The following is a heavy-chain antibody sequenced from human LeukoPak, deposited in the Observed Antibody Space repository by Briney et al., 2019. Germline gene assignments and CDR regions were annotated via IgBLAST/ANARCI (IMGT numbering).Heavy chain of an antibody. J-gene: IGHJ4*02. CDR2: INPNGGST. CDR3: ATELRPNDY. Sequence: GGSLRLSCSASGFSFSDYGMHWVRQAPGKGLEYVSAINPNGGSTYYADSVKGRFTISRDNSKNTLYLQLNSLRAEDTAIYYCATELRPNDYWGQGTLVAVSS. CDR1: GFSFSDYG. D-gene: IGHD4-17*01. V-gene: IGHV3-64*04.